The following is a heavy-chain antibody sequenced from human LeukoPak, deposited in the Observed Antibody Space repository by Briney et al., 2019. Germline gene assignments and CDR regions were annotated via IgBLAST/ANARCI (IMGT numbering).Heavy chain of an antibody. Sequence: GGSLRLSCVASGFSFSSYSMNWVRQAPGKGLEWVSYISRRSSTIYYADSVKGRFTISRDNAKNSLYLQMNSLRAEDTAVYYCARGEYSSGWYLYFQHWGQGTLVTVSS. CDR2: ISRRSSTI. CDR1: GFSFSSYS. V-gene: IGHV3-48*04. CDR3: ARGEYSSGWYLYFQH. D-gene: IGHD6-19*01. J-gene: IGHJ1*01.